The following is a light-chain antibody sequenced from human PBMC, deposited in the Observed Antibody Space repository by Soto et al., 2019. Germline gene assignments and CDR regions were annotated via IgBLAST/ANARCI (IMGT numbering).Light chain of an antibody. CDR1: SSNIGAGYD. V-gene: IGLV1-40*01. CDR3: QSYYSGLSGGV. CDR2: GNS. Sequence: QSVLTQPPSVSGAPGQRVTISCTGSSSNIGAGYDVHWYQQLPGTAPKLLIYGNSNRPSGVPDRFSGSKSGTSASLAITGLQADDDAHYYCQSYYSGLSGGVFGGGTMLTVL. J-gene: IGLJ3*02.